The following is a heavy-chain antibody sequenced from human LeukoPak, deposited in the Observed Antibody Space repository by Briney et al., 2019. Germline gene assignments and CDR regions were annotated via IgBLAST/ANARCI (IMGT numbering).Heavy chain of an antibody. CDR3: TTAMYSSSWYTYYIDY. D-gene: IGHD6-13*01. J-gene: IGHJ4*02. V-gene: IGHV3-15*01. Sequence: GGSLRLSCAASGFTFSNAWMSWVRQAPGKGLEWVGRIKSKTDGGTTDYAAPVKGRFTVSRDDSKNTLYLQMNSLKTEDTAVYYCTTAMYSSSWYTYYIDYWGQGTLVTVSS. CDR1: GFTFSNAW. CDR2: IKSKTDGGTT.